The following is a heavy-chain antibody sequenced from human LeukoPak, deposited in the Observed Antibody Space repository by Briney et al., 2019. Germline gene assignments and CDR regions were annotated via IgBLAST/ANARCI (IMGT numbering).Heavy chain of an antibody. CDR2: TNTGGRT. J-gene: IGHJ4*02. V-gene: IGHV3-66*01. Sequence: NYMSWVRQAPGKGLEGVSVTNTGGRTYYADTVKGRFTISRDNSKNTLYLQMNSLRTEDTAVYYCARDGGHVRYFHWWGQGTLVTVSS. D-gene: IGHD3-9*01. CDR1: NY. CDR3: ARDGGHVRYFHW.